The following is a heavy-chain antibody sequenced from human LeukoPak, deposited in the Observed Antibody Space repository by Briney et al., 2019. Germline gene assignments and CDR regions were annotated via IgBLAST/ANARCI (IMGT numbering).Heavy chain of an antibody. V-gene: IGHV3-21*01. D-gene: IGHD2-2*01. CDR3: ARLVCSTIPCYGKFYFDP. J-gene: IGHJ5*02. CDR1: GFTFSSYA. Sequence: TSGGSLRLSCAASGFTFSSYAMEWVRQAPGKGLEWVSSITGSSDSIYYADSVKGRFTISRDNAKNSVYLQMNSLRAEDTAVYYCARLVCSTIPCYGKFYFDPWGQGTLVPVSS. CDR2: ITGSSDSI.